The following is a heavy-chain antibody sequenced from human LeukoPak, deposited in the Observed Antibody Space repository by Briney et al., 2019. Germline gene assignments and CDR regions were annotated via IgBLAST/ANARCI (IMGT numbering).Heavy chain of an antibody. D-gene: IGHD3-10*01. J-gene: IGHJ4*02. CDR1: GGSISSYY. V-gene: IGHV4-59*01. Sequence: PSETLSLTCTVSGGSISSYYWSWIRQPPGKGLEWIGYIYYSGSTNYNPSLKSRVTISVDTSKNQFSLKLSSVTAADTAVYYCARGGGYYGSGSYSANDYWGQGTLVTVSS. CDR2: IYYSGST. CDR3: ARGGGYYGSGSYSANDY.